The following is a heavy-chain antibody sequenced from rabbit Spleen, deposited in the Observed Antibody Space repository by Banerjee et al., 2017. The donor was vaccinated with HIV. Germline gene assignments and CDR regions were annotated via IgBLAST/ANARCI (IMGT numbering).Heavy chain of an antibody. Sequence: QEQLKESGGGLVQPGGSLKLSCKASGFDFNTYYMSWVRQAPGKGLEWIGYIDPIFGTTYYASWAKGRFTISKTSSTTVTLQMPSLTVADTATYFCARDTGTSFSSYGMDLWGPGTLVTVS. V-gene: IGHV1S45*01. D-gene: IGHD8-1*01. CDR1: GFDFNTYYM. CDR3: ARDTGTSFSSYGMDL. CDR2: IDPIFGTT. J-gene: IGHJ6*01.